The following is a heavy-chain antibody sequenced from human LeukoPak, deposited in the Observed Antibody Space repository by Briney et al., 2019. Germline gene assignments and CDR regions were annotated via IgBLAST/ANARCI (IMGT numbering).Heavy chain of an antibody. J-gene: IGHJ4*02. V-gene: IGHV3-21*01. D-gene: IGHD3-22*01. Sequence: GGSLRLSCAASGFTFSSYSMNWVRQAPGKGLEWVSSISSSSSYIYYADSVKGRFTISRDNAKNSLYLQMNSLRAEDTAVYYCARDVSTVGYYDSSGYYSGVYWGQGTLATVSS. CDR1: GFTFSSYS. CDR2: ISSSSSYI. CDR3: ARDVSTVGYYDSSGYYSGVY.